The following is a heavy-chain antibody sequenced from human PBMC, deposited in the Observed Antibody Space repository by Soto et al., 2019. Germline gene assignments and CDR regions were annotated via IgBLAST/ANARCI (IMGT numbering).Heavy chain of an antibody. D-gene: IGHD6-19*01. J-gene: IGHJ6*02. CDR1: GYTFTGYY. V-gene: IGHV1-2*02. CDR3: ASPIAVAFPKRAYYYYGMDV. Sequence: EASVKVSCKASGYTFTGYYMHWVRQAPGQGLEWMGWINPNSGGTNYAQKFQGRVTMTRDTSISTAYMELSRLRSDDTAVYYCASPIAVAFPKRAYYYYGMDVWGQGTTVTVSS. CDR2: INPNSGGT.